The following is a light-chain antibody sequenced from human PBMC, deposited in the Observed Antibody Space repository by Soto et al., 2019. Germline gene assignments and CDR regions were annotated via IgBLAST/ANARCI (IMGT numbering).Light chain of an antibody. J-gene: IGLJ1*01. CDR3: SSYTTSSTQV. CDR1: SXDIGGYKH. V-gene: IGLV2-14*01. Sequence: QSVLTQPASVSGSPGQSITISCTGTSXDIGGYKHVSWYQQHPGKAPKLMIYEVSNRPSGVSNRFSGSKSGNTASLTISGLQAEDEADYYCSSYTTSSTQVFGTGTKVTV. CDR2: EVS.